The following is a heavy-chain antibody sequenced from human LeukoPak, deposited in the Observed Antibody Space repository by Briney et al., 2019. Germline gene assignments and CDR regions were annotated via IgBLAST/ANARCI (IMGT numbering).Heavy chain of an antibody. Sequence: PSETLSLTCTVSGGSVSSYYWSWIRQPPGKGLEWIGYIYYSGSTNYNPSLKSRVTTSVDTSKNQFSLKLSSVTAADTAVYYCARESTDYDSSPRDAFDIWGQGTMVTVSS. CDR2: IYYSGST. CDR1: GGSVSSYY. D-gene: IGHD3-22*01. J-gene: IGHJ3*02. V-gene: IGHV4-59*02. CDR3: ARESTDYDSSPRDAFDI.